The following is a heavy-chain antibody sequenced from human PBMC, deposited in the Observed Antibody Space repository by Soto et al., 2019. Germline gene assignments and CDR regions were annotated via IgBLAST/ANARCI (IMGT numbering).Heavy chain of an antibody. J-gene: IGHJ4*02. Sequence: PGGSLRLSCAVSGLTFSRYAMSWVRQAPGKGLEWVSAIINTGGDTLYADSVKARFTISRDNFKNTLYLQMNSLRAEDAAIYYCAKESGESYPESRVFDQWGQVPRVTVSS. D-gene: IGHD1-26*01. V-gene: IGHV3-23*01. CDR1: GLTFSRYA. CDR2: IINTGGDT. CDR3: AKESGESYPESRVFDQ.